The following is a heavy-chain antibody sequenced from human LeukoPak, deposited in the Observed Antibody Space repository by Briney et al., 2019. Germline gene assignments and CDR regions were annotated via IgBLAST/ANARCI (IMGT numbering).Heavy chain of an antibody. J-gene: IGHJ5*02. D-gene: IGHD5-24*01. V-gene: IGHV3-7*05. CDR3: ARASKPWLQLT. Sequence: GGSLRLSCAASGFXFSNYWIIWVRQAQGKGLEWVGNIKEDGSEKRYADSVRGRFTISRDNAQTSIYLQMNSLRAEDTAVHYCARASKPWLQLTWGQGTLVTVSS. CDR1: GFXFSNYW. CDR2: IKEDGSEK.